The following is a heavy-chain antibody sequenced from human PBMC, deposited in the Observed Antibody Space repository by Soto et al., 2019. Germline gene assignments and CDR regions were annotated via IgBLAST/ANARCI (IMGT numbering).Heavy chain of an antibody. CDR1: GYTFTSYG. Sequence: QVQLVQSGAEVKKPGASVKVSCKASGYTFTSYGISWVRQAPGQGLEWIGWISADNGNTNYAQKFQGRVTMTTDTSTSTAYMELRSPRPDDTAAYYSARGGKYSTNGLCSFSGRAVWGQGIRVTAPS. D-gene: IGHD2-8*01. J-gene: IGHJ6*02. CDR3: ARGGKYSTNGLCSFSGRAV. CDR2: ISADNGNT. V-gene: IGHV1-18*01.